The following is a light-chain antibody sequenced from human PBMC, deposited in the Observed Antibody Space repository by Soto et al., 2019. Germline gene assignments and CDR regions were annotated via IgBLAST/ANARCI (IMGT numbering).Light chain of an antibody. CDR2: GAS. CDR1: QSVSSSF. J-gene: IGKJ2*01. CDR3: QQYDNSPYT. V-gene: IGKV3-20*01. Sequence: EIVLTQSPGTLSLSPGERATLSCRASQSVSSSFLAWYQQKPGQGPRLLIYGASSRATGIPDRFSGRGSGTDFTLTISRLEPEDFAVYYCQQYDNSPYTFGQGTKLEIK.